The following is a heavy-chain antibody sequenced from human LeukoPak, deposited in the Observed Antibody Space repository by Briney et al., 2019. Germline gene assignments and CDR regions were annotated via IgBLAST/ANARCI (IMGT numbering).Heavy chain of an antibody. V-gene: IGHV4-34*01. CDR1: GGSFSGYY. CDR3: AREGYDSSGYYYDY. Sequence: SETLSLTCAVYGGSFSGYYWSWIRQPPGKGLEWIGEINHSGSTNYNPSLKSRVTISVDTSKNQFSLKLSSVTAADTAVYYRAREGYDSSGYYYDYWGQGTLVTVSS. J-gene: IGHJ4*02. D-gene: IGHD3-22*01. CDR2: INHSGST.